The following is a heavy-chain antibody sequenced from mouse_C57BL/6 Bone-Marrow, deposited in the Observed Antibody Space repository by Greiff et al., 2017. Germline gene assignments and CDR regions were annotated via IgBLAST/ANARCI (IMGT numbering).Heavy chain of an antibody. V-gene: IGHV1-81*01. CDR1: GYTFTSYG. D-gene: IGHD1-1*01. Sequence: QVQLQQSGAELARPGASVKLSCKASGYTFTSYGISWVKQRTGQGLEWIGEIYPRSGNTYYNEKFKGKATLTADKSSSTAYMELRSLTSEDSAVYFCARGSHYGSSAWFAYWGQGTLVTVSA. CDR3: ARGSHYGSSAWFAY. CDR2: IYPRSGNT. J-gene: IGHJ3*01.